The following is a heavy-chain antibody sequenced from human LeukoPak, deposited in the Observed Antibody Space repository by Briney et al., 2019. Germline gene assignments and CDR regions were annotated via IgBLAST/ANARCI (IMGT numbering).Heavy chain of an antibody. J-gene: IGHJ3*02. D-gene: IGHD1-26*01. Sequence: PGRSLRLSCAASGFTFDDYAMHWVRQAPGKGLEWVSGISWNSGSIDYADSVKGRFTISRDNAKNSLYLQMNSLRAEDTALYYCAKGRSGSYLGDAFDIWGQGTMVTVSS. CDR3: AKGRSGSYLGDAFDI. CDR1: GFTFDDYA. CDR2: ISWNSGSI. V-gene: IGHV3-9*01.